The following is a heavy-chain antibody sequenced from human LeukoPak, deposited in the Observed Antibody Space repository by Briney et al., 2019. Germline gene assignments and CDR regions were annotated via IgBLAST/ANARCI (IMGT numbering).Heavy chain of an antibody. J-gene: IGHJ4*02. CDR3: AREVGNVFGY. V-gene: IGHV6-1*01. CDR2: TYYTSKWYH. Sequence: SQTLSLTCGISGDSVSRNTAAWNWIRQSPSRGLEWLGRTYYTSKWYHDYALSVKSRTTINPDTSKNQVSLQLNSVSPEDTAVYYCAREVGNVFGYWGQGTLVTVSS. D-gene: IGHD3-22*01. CDR1: GDSVSRNTAA.